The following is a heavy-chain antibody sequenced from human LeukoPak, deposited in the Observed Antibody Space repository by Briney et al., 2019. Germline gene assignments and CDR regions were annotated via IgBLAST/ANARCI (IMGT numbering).Heavy chain of an antibody. Sequence: PGGSLRLSCAASGFAFSSYSMHWVRQAPGKGLEWVSSISTSGSYIYYADSLKGRFTISRDNAKNTLFLQMNSLRAEDTAVYYCARSGVVTVIRYNCFDPWGQGTLVTVSS. CDR3: ARSGVVTVIRYNCFDP. V-gene: IGHV3-21*01. D-gene: IGHD4-23*01. CDR2: ISTSGSYI. J-gene: IGHJ5*02. CDR1: GFAFSSYS.